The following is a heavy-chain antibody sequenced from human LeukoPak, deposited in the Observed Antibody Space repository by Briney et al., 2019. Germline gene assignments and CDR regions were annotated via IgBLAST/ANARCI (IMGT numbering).Heavy chain of an antibody. CDR1: GYTFSNYG. J-gene: IGHJ3*02. CDR2: ISIYNGKT. D-gene: IGHD2-2*01. V-gene: IGHV1-18*01. CDR3: ARDVGYCSSTSCYVLYAFDI. Sequence: GASVKVSCKASGYTFSNYGISWVRQAPGQGLEWVGWISIYNGKTNYAQKFQGRVSMTTDTSTSTAYMELRSLRSDDTAVYYCARDVGYCSSTSCYVLYAFDIWGRGTMVTVSS.